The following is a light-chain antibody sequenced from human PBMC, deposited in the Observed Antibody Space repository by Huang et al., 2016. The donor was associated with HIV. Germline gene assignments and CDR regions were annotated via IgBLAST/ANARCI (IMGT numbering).Light chain of an antibody. CDR3: HQYGDSRGT. V-gene: IGKV3-20*01. CDR1: QSVNNNF. CDR2: GAS. Sequence: IVLTQSPGTLFVSPGERATLSCRARQSVNNNFLAWYQQKPGQAPRLLIYGASSRASGVPDRFSCSGSGTDFTLTISRLEPEDFAVYYCHQYGDSRGTFGQGTKVEIK. J-gene: IGKJ1*01.